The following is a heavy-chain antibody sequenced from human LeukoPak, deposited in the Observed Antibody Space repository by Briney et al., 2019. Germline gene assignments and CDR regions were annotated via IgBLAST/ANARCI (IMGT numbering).Heavy chain of an antibody. Sequence: GGSLRLSCAVSGLTLSNVWMNWVRQAPEKGLEWVGRIRSKGDGGTTDFATFIEGRFTISRDDSKNTLYLQMNRLTSEDTAVYYCTQGSAQYFDYWGQGTLVTVSS. V-gene: IGHV3-15*07. CDR1: GLTLSNVW. CDR2: IRSKGDGGTT. D-gene: IGHD2-15*01. CDR3: TQGSAQYFDY. J-gene: IGHJ4*02.